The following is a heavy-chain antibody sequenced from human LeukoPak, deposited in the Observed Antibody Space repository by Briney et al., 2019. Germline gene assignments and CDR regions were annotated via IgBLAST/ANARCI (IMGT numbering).Heavy chain of an antibody. Sequence: SETLSLTCAVSGDIFSSNSAAWDWNRQGQARGLEWLGRTYYSSKWYNDYAVSVKSRITINPDTSKTQFSLQLNSVPPEDTAVYYCARAPFDRSDFDYWGQGTLVTVSS. CDR2: TYYSSKWYN. CDR1: GDIFSSNSAA. CDR3: ARAPFDRSDFDY. D-gene: IGHD3-9*01. J-gene: IGHJ4*02. V-gene: IGHV6-1*01.